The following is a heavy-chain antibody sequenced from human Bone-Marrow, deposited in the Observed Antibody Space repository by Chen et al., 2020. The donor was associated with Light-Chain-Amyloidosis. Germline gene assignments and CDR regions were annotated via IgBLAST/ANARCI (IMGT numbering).Heavy chain of an antibody. D-gene: IGHD6-6*01. Sequence: QVQLVQSGAEVKKPGASVKVSCTASGYTFTSYYMPWVRQAPGQGLEWMGIINPSGGSTSYAQKLQGRVTMTRDTSTSTVYMELSSLRSEDTAVYYCARVGSSSPRSYYGMDVWGQGTTVTVSS. V-gene: IGHV1-46*04. CDR2: INPSGGST. CDR1: GYTFTSYY. J-gene: IGHJ6*02. CDR3: ARVGSSSPRSYYGMDV.